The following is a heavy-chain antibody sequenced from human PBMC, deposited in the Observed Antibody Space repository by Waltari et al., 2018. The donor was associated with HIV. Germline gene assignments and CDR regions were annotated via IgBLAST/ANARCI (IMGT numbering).Heavy chain of an antibody. Sequence: EVQLVESGGGLVTPGGSLRLSCAASGFTFSTAWMCWVSQAPGKGLEWVGRIKSKTDGGTTDYAAPVKGRFTISRDDSKNTLYLQMNSLKTEDTAVYYCTTAYYYDSSGYYSVFDYWGQGTLVTVSS. CDR1: GFTFSTAW. D-gene: IGHD3-22*01. J-gene: IGHJ4*02. CDR3: TTAYYYDSSGYYSVFDY. CDR2: IKSKTDGGTT. V-gene: IGHV3-15*01.